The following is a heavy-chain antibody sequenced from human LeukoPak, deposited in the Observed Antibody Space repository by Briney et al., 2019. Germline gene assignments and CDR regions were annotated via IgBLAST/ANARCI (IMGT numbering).Heavy chain of an antibody. J-gene: IGHJ4*02. Sequence: GGSLRLSCAASGFTFSSYGMHWVRQAPGKGLEWVAVIWYDGSNKYYADSVKGRFTISRDNSKNTLYLQMNSLRAEDTAVYYCVKDEVGGGNLDYWGQGTLVTVSS. D-gene: IGHD2-15*01. CDR1: GFTFSSYG. V-gene: IGHV3-33*06. CDR3: VKDEVGGGNLDY. CDR2: IWYDGSNK.